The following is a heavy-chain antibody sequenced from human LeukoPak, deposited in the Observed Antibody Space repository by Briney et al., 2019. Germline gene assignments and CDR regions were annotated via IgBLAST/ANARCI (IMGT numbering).Heavy chain of an antibody. CDR3: SEGYFEPFDH. V-gene: IGHV4-59*02. J-gene: IGHJ4*02. D-gene: IGHD2/OR15-2a*01. CDR2: LSYTGKT. Sequence: SETLSLTCVVSRASVSSSHWNWIRQFPGKGLEWIGCLSYTGKTDYNPSLTSRVTISVDTSKNQVSVNLRSVTAAATAVYYCSEGYFEPFDHWGQGTLVTVSS. CDR1: RASVSSSH.